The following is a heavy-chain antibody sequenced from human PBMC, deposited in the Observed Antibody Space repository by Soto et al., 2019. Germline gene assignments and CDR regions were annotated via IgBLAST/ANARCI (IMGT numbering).Heavy chain of an antibody. V-gene: IGHV1-69*12. Sequence: QVQLVQSGAEVKKPGSSVKVSCKPSGGSLSNYGISWVRQAPGLGLEWMGAIIPVFGTPNYAQKFQDRVTITAYESTTTVYMEVRSLTSEDTAVYYCARGDATKIVVTTYYAMDVWGQGTTVTVSS. CDR2: IIPVFGTP. J-gene: IGHJ6*02. D-gene: IGHD3-22*01. CDR1: GGSLSNYG. CDR3: ARGDATKIVVTTYYAMDV.